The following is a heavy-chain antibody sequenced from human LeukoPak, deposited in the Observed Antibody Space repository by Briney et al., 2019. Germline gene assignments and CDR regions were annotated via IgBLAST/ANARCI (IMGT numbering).Heavy chain of an antibody. D-gene: IGHD1-14*01. CDR2: IRYDGSNK. V-gene: IGHV3-30*02. CDR3: AKDTTPPKAGFDP. Sequence: GGSLRLSCAASGFTFSSYGMHWVRQAPGKGLEGVAFIRYDGSNKYYADSVKGRFTISRDNSKSTLYLQMNSLRAEDTAVYYCAKDTTPPKAGFDPWGQGTLVTVSS. J-gene: IGHJ5*02. CDR1: GFTFSSYG.